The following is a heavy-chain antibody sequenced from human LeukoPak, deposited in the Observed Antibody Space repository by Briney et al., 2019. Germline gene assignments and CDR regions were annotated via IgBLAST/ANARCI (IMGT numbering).Heavy chain of an antibody. D-gene: IGHD1-14*01. CDR2: IYTSGST. CDR1: GGSISNYY. V-gene: IGHV4-4*07. J-gene: IGHJ6*03. Sequence: KPSVTLSLTCIVSGGSISNYYWSWIRQPAGKGLEWIGRIYTSGSTNYNPPLKSRVTMSVDTSKNQFSLKLTSVTAADTAVYYCASEGPGITELPHYYYYMDVWGKGTTVTISS. CDR3: ASEGPGITELPHYYYYMDV.